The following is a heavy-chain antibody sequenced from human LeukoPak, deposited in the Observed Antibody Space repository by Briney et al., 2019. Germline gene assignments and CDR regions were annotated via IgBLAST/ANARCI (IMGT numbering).Heavy chain of an antibody. CDR1: GGSISSYY. J-gene: IGHJ4*02. V-gene: IGHV4-59*01. D-gene: IGHD6-19*01. Sequence: SETLSLTCTVSGGSISSYYWSWIRQPPGKGLEWIAYIYYTGSTNYNPSLKSRVTISVDMSKNQFSLNLSSVTAADTAVYYCARETMSSGWFDYWGQGTLVTVSS. CDR3: ARETMSSGWFDY. CDR2: IYYTGST.